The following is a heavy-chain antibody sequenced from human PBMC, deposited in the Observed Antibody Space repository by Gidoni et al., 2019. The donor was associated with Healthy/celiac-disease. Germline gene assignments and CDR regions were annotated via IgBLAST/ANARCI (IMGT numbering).Heavy chain of an antibody. J-gene: IGHJ6*02. CDR2: ISYDGSNK. D-gene: IGHD2-2*01. V-gene: IGHV3-30*18. Sequence: QVQLVESGGGVVQPGRSLRLSCAASVFTFSSYGMHWVRQAPGKGLEWVAVISYDGSNKYYADSVKGRFTISRDNSKNTLYLQMNSLRAEDTAVYYCAKDAHCSSTSCYDYYYYYGMDVWGQGTTVTVSS. CDR1: VFTFSSYG. CDR3: AKDAHCSSTSCYDYYYYYGMDV.